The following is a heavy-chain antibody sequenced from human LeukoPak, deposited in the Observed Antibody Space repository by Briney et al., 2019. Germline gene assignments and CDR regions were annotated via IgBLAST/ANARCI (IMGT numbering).Heavy chain of an antibody. V-gene: IGHV4-39*07. CDR1: GGSISSSSYY. D-gene: IGHD3-22*01. J-gene: IGHJ4*02. Sequence: SETLSLTCTVSGGSISSSSYYWGWIRQPPGKGLEWIGSIYYSGSTYYNPSLKSRVTISVDTSKNQFSLKLSSVTAADTAVYYCARVDSSGYYGGDFDYWGQGTLVTVSS. CDR2: IYYSGST. CDR3: ARVDSSGYYGGDFDY.